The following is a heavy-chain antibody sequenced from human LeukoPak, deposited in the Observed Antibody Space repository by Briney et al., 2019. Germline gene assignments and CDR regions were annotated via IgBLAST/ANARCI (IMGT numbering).Heavy chain of an antibody. J-gene: IGHJ4*02. CDR3: ARAATMIVVVIPDFDY. V-gene: IGHV1-2*02. Sequence: GASVKVSCKASGYTLTGYYMHWVRQAPGQGLEWMGWINPNSGGTNYAQKFQGRVTMTRDTSISTAYMELSRLRSDDTAVYYCARAATMIVVVIPDFDYWGQGTLVTVSS. CDR2: INPNSGGT. D-gene: IGHD3-22*01. CDR1: GYTLTGYY.